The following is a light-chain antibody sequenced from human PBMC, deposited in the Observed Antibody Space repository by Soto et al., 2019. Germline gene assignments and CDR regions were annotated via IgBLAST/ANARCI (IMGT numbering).Light chain of an antibody. CDR2: AAS. J-gene: IGKJ1*01. V-gene: IGKV1-12*01. CDR3: MQALQSPRT. CDR1: QGINSW. Sequence: IEMTQSPSSVSASVGDRVTMTCRASQGINSWLAWYQQKPGKAPKLLIYAASNLQSGVPSRFSGSGSGTDFTLKISRVEAEDVGVYYCMQALQSPRTFGQGTKVDIK.